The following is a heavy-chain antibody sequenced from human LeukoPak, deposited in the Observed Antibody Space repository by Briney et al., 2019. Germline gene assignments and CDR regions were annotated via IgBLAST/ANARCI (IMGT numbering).Heavy chain of an antibody. D-gene: IGHD3-22*01. CDR3: AREALLYYDSSGYFLGWFQH. CDR2: IIPILGTA. Sequence: ASVKVSCKASGGTFSSYAISWVRQAPGQGLEWMGRIIPILGTANYAQKFQGSVTITTDESTSTAYMELSSLRSEDTAVYYCAREALLYYDSSGYFLGWFQHWGQGTLVTVSS. J-gene: IGHJ1*01. V-gene: IGHV1-69*05. CDR1: GGTFSSYA.